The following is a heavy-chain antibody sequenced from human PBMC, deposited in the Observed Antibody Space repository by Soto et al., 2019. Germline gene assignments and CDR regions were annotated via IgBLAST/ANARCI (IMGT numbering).Heavy chain of an antibody. CDR2: ISSSGSTI. Sequence: QVQLVESGGGLVKPGGSLRLSCAASGFTFSDYYMSWIRQAPGKGLAWVSYISSSGSTIYYADSVKGRFTISRDNAKNSLYLQMNSLRAEDTSVYYCARDSYCSSTSCNSYYYGMDVWGQGTTVTVSS. CDR3: ARDSYCSSTSCNSYYYGMDV. J-gene: IGHJ6*02. V-gene: IGHV3-11*01. CDR1: GFTFSDYY. D-gene: IGHD2-2*01.